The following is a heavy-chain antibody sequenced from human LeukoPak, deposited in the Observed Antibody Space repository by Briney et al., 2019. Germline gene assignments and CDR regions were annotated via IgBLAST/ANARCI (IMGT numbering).Heavy chain of an antibody. J-gene: IGHJ4*02. Sequence: GGSLRLSCAASGFTVSSNYMSWVRQPPGKGLEWVSGISWNSGSIDYADSVKGRFTISRDNAKNSLYLQMSSLRVEDTAFYYCAKDNRRHYTSGPNPDSLHWGQGALVTVSS. CDR3: AKDNRRHYTSGPNPDSLH. V-gene: IGHV3-9*01. CDR1: GFTVSSNY. D-gene: IGHD6-19*01. CDR2: ISWNSGSI.